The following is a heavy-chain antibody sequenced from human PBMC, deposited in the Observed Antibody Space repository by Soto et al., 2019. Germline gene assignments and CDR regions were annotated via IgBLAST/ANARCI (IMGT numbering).Heavy chain of an antibody. D-gene: IGHD6-19*01. CDR2: INPSGGST. J-gene: IGHJ4*02. V-gene: IGHV1-46*01. CDR3: ARARVDSSGWYDRFDY. CDR1: GYTFTSYY. Sequence: QVQLVQSGAEVKKSGASVKVSCKASGYTFTSYYMHWVRQAPGQGLEWMGIINPSGGSTSYAQKFQGRVTMTRDTSTSTVYMELSSLRSEDTAVYYCARARVDSSGWYDRFDYWGQGTLVTVSS.